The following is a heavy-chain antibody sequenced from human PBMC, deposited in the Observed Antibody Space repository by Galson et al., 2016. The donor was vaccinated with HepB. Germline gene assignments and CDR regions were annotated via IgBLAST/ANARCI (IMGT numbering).Heavy chain of an antibody. CDR3: ARLDQRGYKYPYLDY. J-gene: IGHJ4*02. Sequence: QSGAEVKKPGESLKISCKGSGYTFTSHWIGWVRQMPGKGLEVMGFIYPGDFDTRYSPSFQGQATISADKSTTNVYLQWSSLKASDTAIYYCARLDQRGYKYPYLDYRGEGTLVTVSS. V-gene: IGHV5-51*01. D-gene: IGHD5-18*01. CDR2: IYPGDFDT. CDR1: GYTFTSHW.